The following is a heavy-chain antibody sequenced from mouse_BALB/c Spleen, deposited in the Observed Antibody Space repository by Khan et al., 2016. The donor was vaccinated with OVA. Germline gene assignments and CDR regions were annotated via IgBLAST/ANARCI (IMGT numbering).Heavy chain of an antibody. V-gene: IGHV1-85*01. Sequence: QVRLQQSGAELVKPGASVKLSCKASGYTFTSYDINWVRQRPEQGLEWIGWMFPGDGSTKYNENFKGKATLTTDKSSSTAYMQISRLTSEDSCAYFCARREYGGFAYWGQGTLVTVSA. D-gene: IGHD1-1*01. J-gene: IGHJ3*01. CDR2: MFPGDGST. CDR3: ARREYGGFAY. CDR1: GYTFTSYD.